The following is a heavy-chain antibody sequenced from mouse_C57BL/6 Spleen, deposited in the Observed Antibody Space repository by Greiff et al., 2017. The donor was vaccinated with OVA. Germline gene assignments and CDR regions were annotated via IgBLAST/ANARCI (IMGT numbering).Heavy chain of an antibody. CDR3: TRVYSSYWYFDV. CDR2: ISSGGDYI. CDR1: GFTFSSYA. J-gene: IGHJ1*03. Sequence: EVMLVESGEGLVKPGGSLKLSCAASGFTFSSYAMSWVRQTPEKRLEWVAYISSGGDYIYYADTVKGRFTISRDNARNTLYLQMSSLKSEDTAMYYCTRVYSSYWYFDVWGTGTTVTVSS. D-gene: IGHD2-5*01. V-gene: IGHV5-9-1*02.